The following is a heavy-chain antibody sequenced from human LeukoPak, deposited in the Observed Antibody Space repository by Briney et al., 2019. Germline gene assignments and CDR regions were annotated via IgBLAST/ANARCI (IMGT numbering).Heavy chain of an antibody. V-gene: IGHV4-59*01. Sequence: SETLSLTCTVSGGSISSYYWSWIRQPPGKGLEWIGYIYYSGSTNYNPSLKSRVTISVDTSKNQFSLKLSSVTAADTAVYYCARARTLSSSWYYYFGYWGQGTLVTVPS. CDR3: ARARTLSSSWYYYFGY. CDR1: GGSISSYY. CDR2: IYYSGST. D-gene: IGHD6-13*01. J-gene: IGHJ4*02.